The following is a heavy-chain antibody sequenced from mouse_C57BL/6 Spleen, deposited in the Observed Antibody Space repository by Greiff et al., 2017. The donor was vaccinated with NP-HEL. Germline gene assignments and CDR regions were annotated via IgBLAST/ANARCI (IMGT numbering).Heavy chain of an antibody. Sequence: VQLQQSGPELVKPGASVKIPCKASGYTFTDYNMDWVKQSHGKSLEWIGDINPNNGGTIYNQKFKGKATLTVDKSSSTAYMELRSLTSEDTAVYYCARRGYGSSYGYFDVWGTGTMVTVSS. J-gene: IGHJ1*03. CDR2: INPNNGGT. CDR1: GYTFTDYN. V-gene: IGHV1-18*01. CDR3: ARRGYGSSYGYFDV. D-gene: IGHD1-1*01.